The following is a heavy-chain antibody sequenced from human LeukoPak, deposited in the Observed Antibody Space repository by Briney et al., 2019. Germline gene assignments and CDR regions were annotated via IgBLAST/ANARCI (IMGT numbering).Heavy chain of an antibody. CDR2: IYHSGSP. CDR3: ARVNINNWHSCDY. D-gene: IGHD1-1*01. J-gene: IGHJ4*02. V-gene: IGHV4-4*02. CDR1: GGSISSNNW. Sequence: PSGTLSLTRAVSGGSISSNNWWGWVRQPPGKGLEWIGEIYHSGSPNYNPPLKSRVTISVDKSRNHFSLNLSSVTAADTAVYYCARVNINNWHSCDYWGQGTLVTVSS.